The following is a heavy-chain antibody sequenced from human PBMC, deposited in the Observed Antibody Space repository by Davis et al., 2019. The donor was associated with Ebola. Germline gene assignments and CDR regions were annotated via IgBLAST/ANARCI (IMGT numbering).Heavy chain of an antibody. CDR3: ARERRWFGELAIDD. CDR1: RHTFTSSA. Sequence: ASVKVSCKASRHTFTSSAMHWVRQAPGQRLEWMGWLHAGNGNTKYSQKFQGRVTITRDTSASTAYMELSSLRSEDTAVYYCARERRWFGELAIDDWGQGTLVTVSS. V-gene: IGHV1-3*01. J-gene: IGHJ4*02. D-gene: IGHD3-10*01. CDR2: LHAGNGNT.